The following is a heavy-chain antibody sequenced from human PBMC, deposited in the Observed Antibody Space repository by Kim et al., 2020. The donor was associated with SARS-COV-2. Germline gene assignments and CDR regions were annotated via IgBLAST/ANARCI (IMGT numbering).Heavy chain of an antibody. D-gene: IGHD3-16*01. Sequence: ASVKVSCKASGYTFTSYGISWVRQAPGQGLEWMGWISAYNGNTNYAQKLQGRVTMTTDTSTSTAYMELRSLRSDDTAVYYCARVERGGRQLTRWGGYYYGMDVWGQGTTVTVSS. J-gene: IGHJ6*02. CDR1: GYTFTSYG. CDR2: ISAYNGNT. CDR3: ARVERGGRQLTRWGGYYYGMDV. V-gene: IGHV1-18*01.